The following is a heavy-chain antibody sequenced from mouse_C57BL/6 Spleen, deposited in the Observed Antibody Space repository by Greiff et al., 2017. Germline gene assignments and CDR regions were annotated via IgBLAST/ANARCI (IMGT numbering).Heavy chain of an antibody. V-gene: IGHV5-17*01. Sequence: EVKVVESGGGLVKPGGSLKLSCAASGFTFSDYGMHWVRQAPEKGLEWVAYISSGSSTIYYADTVKGRFTISRDNAKNTLFLQMTSLRSEDTAMYYCARELRISLYGSSPYFDDWGQGTTLTVAS. J-gene: IGHJ2*01. CDR1: GFTFSDYG. CDR3: ARELRISLYGSSPYFDD. CDR2: ISSGSSTI. D-gene: IGHD1-1*01.